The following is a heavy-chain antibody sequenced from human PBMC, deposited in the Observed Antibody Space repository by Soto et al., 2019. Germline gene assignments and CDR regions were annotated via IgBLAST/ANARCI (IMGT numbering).Heavy chain of an antibody. J-gene: IGHJ3*02. CDR2: ISAYNGNT. V-gene: IGHV1-18*01. CDR3: ASSCSSTSCYGGYDAFDI. CDR1: GYTFTSYG. D-gene: IGHD2-2*01. Sequence: QVQLVQSGAEVKKPGTSVKVSCKASGYTFTSYGISWVRQAPGQGLEWMGWISAYNGNTNYAQKLQGRVTMTTDTSTSTAYMELRSLRSDDTALYYCASSCSSTSCYGGYDAFDIWGQGTMVTVSS.